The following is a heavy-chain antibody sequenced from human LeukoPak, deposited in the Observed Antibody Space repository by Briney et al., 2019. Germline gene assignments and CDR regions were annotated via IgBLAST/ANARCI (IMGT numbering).Heavy chain of an antibody. CDR1: GYTFTSYD. D-gene: IGHD4-11*01. V-gene: IGHV1-8*01. CDR2: MNPNSGNT. Sequence: GASVKVSCKASGYTFTSYDINWVRQATGQGLEWMGWMNPNSGNTGYAQKFQGRVTMTRNTSISTAYMELSSLRSEDTAVYYCARLVDYSNYVPYGMDVWGQGTTVTVSS. CDR3: ARLVDYSNYVPYGMDV. J-gene: IGHJ6*02.